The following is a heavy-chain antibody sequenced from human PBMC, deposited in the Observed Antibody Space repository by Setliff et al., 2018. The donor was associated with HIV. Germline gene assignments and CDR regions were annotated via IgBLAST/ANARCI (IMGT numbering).Heavy chain of an antibody. V-gene: IGHV4-31*03. CDR2: IYYSGTT. D-gene: IGHD4-17*01. CDR1: GGSLSSTTYY. J-gene: IGHJ4*02. Sequence: PSETLSLTCTVSGGSLSSTTYYWSWIRQHRGKGLEYIGYIYYSGTTYYNPALKSRISMSVDTFENQFSLKLNYVTAADTAVYYCARFYGGNFFFDYWGQGALVTVSS. CDR3: ARFYGGNFFFDY.